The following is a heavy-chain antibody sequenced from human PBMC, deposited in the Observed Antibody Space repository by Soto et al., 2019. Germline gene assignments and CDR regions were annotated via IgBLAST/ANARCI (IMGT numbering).Heavy chain of an antibody. CDR1: GFTFSSYG. D-gene: IGHD5-18*01. V-gene: IGHV3-33*01. CDR3: ARDHFGDTAMDQKDFDY. CDR2: IWYDGSNK. J-gene: IGHJ4*02. Sequence: GGSLRLSCAASGFTFSSYGMHWVRQAPGKGLEWVAVIWYDGSNKYYADSVKGRFTISRDNSKNTLYLQMNSLRAEDTAVYYCARDHFGDTAMDQKDFDYWGQGTLVTVSS.